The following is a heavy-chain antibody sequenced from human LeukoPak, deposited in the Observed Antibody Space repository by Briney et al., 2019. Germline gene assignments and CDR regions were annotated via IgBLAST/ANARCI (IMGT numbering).Heavy chain of an antibody. V-gene: IGHV3-53*01. D-gene: IGHD3-10*01. CDR2: IYSGGSI. CDR3: ARAGSGSSPSDY. J-gene: IGHJ4*02. Sequence: GGSLRLSCAASGFTVSSSYMSWVRQAPGKGLEWVSVIYSGGSIYYADSVKGRFTISRDNSKNTVYLQMNSLRAEDTAVYYCARAGSGSSPSDYWGQGTLVTVSS. CDR1: GFTVSSSY.